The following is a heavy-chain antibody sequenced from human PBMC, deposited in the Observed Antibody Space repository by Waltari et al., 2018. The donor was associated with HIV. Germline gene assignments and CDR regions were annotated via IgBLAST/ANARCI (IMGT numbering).Heavy chain of an antibody. CDR3: ARDGDFWGLAPFY. D-gene: IGHD7-27*01. V-gene: IGHV4-31*03. CDR2: IYYTGST. Sequence: QVHLQESGPGLVKPLQTLSLTCLVAGGSVRSADYYWSWIRQHPEKGLEWIGYIYYTGSTSYNPSLKSRVTISLDTSKNQFSLKLRSVTAADTAVYYCARDGDFWGLAPFYWGQGILVTVSS. CDR1: GGSVRSADYY. J-gene: IGHJ4*02.